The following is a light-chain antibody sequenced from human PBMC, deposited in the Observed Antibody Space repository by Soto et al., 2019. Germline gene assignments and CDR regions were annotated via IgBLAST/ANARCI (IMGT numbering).Light chain of an antibody. V-gene: IGKV3-20*01. CDR1: QSVSSSY. CDR3: QQCCSSPWT. Sequence: IVLTQSPGTLSLSPGERATLSCRASQSVSSSYLAWYQQTPGKAPRLLIYAASSMLTGVPARFSGSGSGTHFTLTISTLEPEDFAAYFCQQCCSSPWTFGQGTKVDIK. CDR2: AAS. J-gene: IGKJ1*01.